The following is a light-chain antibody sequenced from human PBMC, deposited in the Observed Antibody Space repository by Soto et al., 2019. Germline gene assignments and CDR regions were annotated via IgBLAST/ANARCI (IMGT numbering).Light chain of an antibody. V-gene: IGKV1-12*01. CDR3: QQADSFPLT. Sequence: DIQMTQSPSSVSASIGDRVTISCRASQSIYKWLVWYQQKPGKAPKLLIYAASSLQSGVPSRFSGSVYRTDFTLTISSLQPEDSATYYCQQADSFPLTFGGGTKVEI. CDR1: QSIYKW. J-gene: IGKJ4*01. CDR2: AAS.